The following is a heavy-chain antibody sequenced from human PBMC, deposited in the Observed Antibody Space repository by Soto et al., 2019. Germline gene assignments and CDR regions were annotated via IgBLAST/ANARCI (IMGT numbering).Heavy chain of an antibody. Sequence: PGESLKISCKGSGYSFTSYWIAWVRQVPGKGLELMGVIYPGDSDIRYSPSFQGQVTISADKSISTAYLQWSSLKASDSAMYYCARFGAADTNWFDPWGQGTLVTVSS. CDR3: ARFGAADTNWFDP. D-gene: IGHD6-13*01. J-gene: IGHJ5*02. CDR1: GYSFTSYW. V-gene: IGHV5-51*01. CDR2: IYPGDSDI.